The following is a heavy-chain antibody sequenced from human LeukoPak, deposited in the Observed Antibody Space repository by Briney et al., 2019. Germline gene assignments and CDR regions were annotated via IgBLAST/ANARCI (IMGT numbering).Heavy chain of an antibody. Sequence: ASVKVSCKASGYTFTSYGISWVRQAPGQGLEWTGWISAYNGNTNYAQKLQGRVTMTTDTSTSTAYMELRSLRSDDTAVYYCAREYDISTNDAFDIWGQGTMVTVSS. CDR1: GYTFTSYG. J-gene: IGHJ3*02. CDR3: AREYDISTNDAFDI. CDR2: ISAYNGNT. D-gene: IGHD3-9*01. V-gene: IGHV1-18*04.